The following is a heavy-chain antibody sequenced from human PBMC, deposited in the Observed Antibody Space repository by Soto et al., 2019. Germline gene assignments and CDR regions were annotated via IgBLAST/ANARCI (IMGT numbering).Heavy chain of an antibody. V-gene: IGHV3-74*01. Sequence: EVQLVESGGGLGQPGGSLRLSCAASGFTFSTYYMHWVRQAPGKGLVWVSRINSDGSRTNYADSVKGRFTTFRDNAKNTLYLQLNSLTAEDTAVYYCATVATGSSDWFDPGGKGTLVTVSS. D-gene: IGHD1-26*01. J-gene: IGHJ5*02. CDR2: INSDGSRT. CDR3: ATVATGSSDWFDP. CDR1: GFTFSTYY.